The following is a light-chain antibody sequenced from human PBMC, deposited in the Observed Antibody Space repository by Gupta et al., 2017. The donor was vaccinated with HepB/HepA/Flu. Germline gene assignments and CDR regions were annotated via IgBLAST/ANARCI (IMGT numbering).Light chain of an antibody. Sequence: DIQMTPSPSSLAASVGDRVTITCRASQSISNYLNWYQQKPGKAPKLLIYGASSLQSGVPLRFSGSGSGTDFTLTISSLQIEDFATYYCQQSDSTLWTFGQGTKVEIK. CDR2: GAS. CDR3: QQSDSTLWT. V-gene: IGKV1-39*01. CDR1: QSISNY. J-gene: IGKJ1*01.